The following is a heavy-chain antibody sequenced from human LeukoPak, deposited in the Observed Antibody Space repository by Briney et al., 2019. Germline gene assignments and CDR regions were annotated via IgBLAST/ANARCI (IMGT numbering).Heavy chain of an antibody. CDR3: ARGDLGYCSSTSCYTIDY. CDR2: IIPIFGTA. J-gene: IGHJ4*02. CDR1: GGTFSSYA. V-gene: IGHV1-69*13. D-gene: IGHD2-2*02. Sequence: VASVKVSCKASGGTFSSYAISWVRQAPGQGLEWMGGIIPIFGTANYAQKFQGRVTITADESTSTAYMELSSLRSEDTAVYYCARGDLGYCSSTSCYTIDYWGQGTLVTVSS.